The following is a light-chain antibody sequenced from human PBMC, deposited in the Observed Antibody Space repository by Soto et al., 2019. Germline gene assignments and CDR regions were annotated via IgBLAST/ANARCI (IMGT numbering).Light chain of an antibody. Sequence: QSVLTQPPSASGTPGQRVTISCSGSTSNIGSNFVYWYQQLPQLPGAAPRLVIYSNNLRPSGVPDRLSGSKSGTSASLAIGGLRSEDEAVYVCAAWDDSLSGWVFGGGTKLTVL. J-gene: IGLJ3*02. V-gene: IGLV1-47*02. CDR1: TSNIGSNF. CDR2: SNN. CDR3: AAWDDSLSGWV.